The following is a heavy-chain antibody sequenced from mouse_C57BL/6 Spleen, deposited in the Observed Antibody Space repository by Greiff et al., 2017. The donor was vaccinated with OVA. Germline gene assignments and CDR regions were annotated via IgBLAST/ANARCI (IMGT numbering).Heavy chain of an antibody. J-gene: IGHJ2*01. Sequence: VKLMESGAELVKPGASVKISCKASGYAFSSYWMNWVKQRPGKGLEWIGQIYPGDGDTNYNGKFKGKATLTADKSSSTAYMQLSSLTSEDSAVYFCARKGGDYDDLDYWGQGTTLTVSS. CDR2: IYPGDGDT. CDR3: ARKGGDYDDLDY. D-gene: IGHD2-4*01. V-gene: IGHV1-80*01. CDR1: GYAFSSYW.